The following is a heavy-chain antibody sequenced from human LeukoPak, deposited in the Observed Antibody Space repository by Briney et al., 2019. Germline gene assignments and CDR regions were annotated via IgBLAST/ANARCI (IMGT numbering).Heavy chain of an antibody. J-gene: IGHJ6*03. V-gene: IGHV4-39*01. CDR2: IYYSGST. Sequence: PSETLSLTCTVSGGSISSSSYYWGWIRQPPGKGLEWIGSIYYSGSTYYNPSLQSRVTISVDTSKNQFSLKLNSVTAADTAVYYCASFYCSGGSCYQYFSYYYMDVWXKGTTVTIXS. CDR1: GGSISSSSYY. D-gene: IGHD2-15*01. CDR3: ASFYCSGGSCYQYFSYYYMDV.